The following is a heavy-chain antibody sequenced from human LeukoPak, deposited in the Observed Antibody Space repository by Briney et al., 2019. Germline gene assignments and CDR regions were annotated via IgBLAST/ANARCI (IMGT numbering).Heavy chain of an antibody. CDR3: ARDRGLNVCPWDY. CDR2: ISPSGGST. V-gene: IGHV1-46*01. D-gene: IGHD3-10*01. J-gene: IGHJ4*02. CDR1: GYTFTSYY. Sequence: ASVKVSCKASGYTFTSYYIHWVRQAPGQGLEWMGVISPSGGSTSYAQKFQGRLTMTRDTSTSTVDMELSSLRSEDTAVYYCARDRGLNVCPWDYWGQGTLVIVSS.